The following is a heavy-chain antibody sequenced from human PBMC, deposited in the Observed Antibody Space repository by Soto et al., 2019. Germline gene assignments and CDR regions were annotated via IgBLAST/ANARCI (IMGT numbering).Heavy chain of an antibody. D-gene: IGHD3-22*01. Sequence: GGSLRLSCAASGFTFSSYWMSWVRQAPGKGLEWVANIKQDGREKYYVESVKGRFTISRDNAKNSLYLQMNSLRAEDTAVYYCARAPQYYYDSSGYHYYFDYGGQGTLVTVSA. CDR2: IKQDGREK. CDR1: GFTFSSYW. J-gene: IGHJ4*02. V-gene: IGHV3-7*03. CDR3: ARAPQYYYDSSGYHYYFDY.